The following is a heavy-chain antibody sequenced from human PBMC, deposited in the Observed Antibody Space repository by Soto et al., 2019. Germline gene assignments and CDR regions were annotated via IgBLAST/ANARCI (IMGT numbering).Heavy chain of an antibody. J-gene: IGHJ3*02. Sequence: ASVKVSCKASGYTFTGYAMHWVRQAPGQGLEWMGWINPISGGTNYAQKFQGWVTITRDTSISTAYMELSRLRSDDTAVYYCARGVWYYYDSSGYSDAFDIWGQGTMVTVSS. D-gene: IGHD3-22*01. CDR3: ARGVWYYYDSSGYSDAFDI. V-gene: IGHV1-2*04. CDR2: INPISGGT. CDR1: GYTFTGYA.